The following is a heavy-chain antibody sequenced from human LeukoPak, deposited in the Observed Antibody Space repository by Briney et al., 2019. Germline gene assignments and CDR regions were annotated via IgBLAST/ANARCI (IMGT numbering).Heavy chain of an antibody. V-gene: IGHV3-74*01. Sequence: GGSLRLSCAASGFTFSNCWMHWVRQAPGKGLEWVSRIESDGSKTRYADSVKGRFTISRDNAKNTLYLQMNSLRAEDTAVYYCARDTYYYNSSAFYHYYYGMDVWGQGTTVTVSS. J-gene: IGHJ6*02. CDR3: ARDTYYYNSSAFYHYYYGMDV. D-gene: IGHD3-22*01. CDR1: GFTFSNCW. CDR2: IESDGSKT.